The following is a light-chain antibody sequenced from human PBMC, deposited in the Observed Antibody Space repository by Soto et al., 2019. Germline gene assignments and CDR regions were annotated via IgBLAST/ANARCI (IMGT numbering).Light chain of an antibody. CDR3: SSYTSSSTYV. J-gene: IGLJ1*01. V-gene: IGLV2-14*01. CDR2: EVS. Sequence: QSALTQPASVSGSPGQSITISCTGTSSDVGGYNYVSWSQQHPGKAPQLMIYEVSNRPSGVSNRFSGSKSGNTASLTISGLHAEDEADYYCSSYTSSSTYVFGTGTKVTVL. CDR1: SSDVGGYNY.